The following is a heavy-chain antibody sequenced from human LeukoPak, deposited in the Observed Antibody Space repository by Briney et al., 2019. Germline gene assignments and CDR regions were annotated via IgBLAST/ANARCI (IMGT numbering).Heavy chain of an antibody. Sequence: SVKVSCKASGYTFTNYYIHWVRQAPGQGREWMGWINPNTGDTYSAQKFQGRVTMTRDTSISTAFMNLSRLTSDDTAVYYCTRRYRYFDLWGRGTLVTVSS. V-gene: IGHV1-2*02. J-gene: IGHJ2*01. CDR3: TRRYRYFDL. CDR1: GYTFTNYY. CDR2: INPNTGDT.